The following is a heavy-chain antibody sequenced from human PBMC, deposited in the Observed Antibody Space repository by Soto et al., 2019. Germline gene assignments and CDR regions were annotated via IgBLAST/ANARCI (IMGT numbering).Heavy chain of an antibody. Sequence: ASVKVSCKASGYTFTSYGISWVRQAPGQGLEWMGWISAYNGNTNYAQKLQGRVTMTTDTSTSTAYMELRSLRSDDTAVYYWARAIGSGSYYIRYADYYYMDVWGKGTTVTVSS. CDR2: ISAYNGNT. D-gene: IGHD3-10*01. CDR3: ARAIGSGSYYIRYADYYYMDV. V-gene: IGHV1-18*01. CDR1: GYTFTSYG. J-gene: IGHJ6*03.